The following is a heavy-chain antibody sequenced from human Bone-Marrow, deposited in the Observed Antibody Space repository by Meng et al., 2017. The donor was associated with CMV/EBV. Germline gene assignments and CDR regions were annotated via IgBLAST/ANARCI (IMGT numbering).Heavy chain of an antibody. D-gene: IGHD6-13*01. CDR3: TGAGIAAVGTRGPDH. V-gene: IGHV3-74*01. Sequence: FGFTFSSNWMHWVRQAPGKGLVWVSNINVDGSTTNYADSVKGRFTISRDNAKNTLFLQMNSLRAEDTAVYYCTGAGIAAVGTRGPDHWGQGTLVTVSS. CDR1: GFTFSSNW. CDR2: INVDGSTT. J-gene: IGHJ4*02.